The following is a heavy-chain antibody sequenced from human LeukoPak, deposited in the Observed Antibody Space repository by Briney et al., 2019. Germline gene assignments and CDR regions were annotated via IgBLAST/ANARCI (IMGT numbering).Heavy chain of an antibody. D-gene: IGHD3-22*01. CDR2: ISGSGGST. J-gene: IGHJ5*02. CDR3: ARDYDPSYYYDSSGGLDP. Sequence: GGSLRLSCAASGFTFSSYAMSWVRQAPGKGLEWVSAISGSGGSTYCADSVKGRFTISRDNSKNTLYLQMNSLRAEDTAVYYCARDYDPSYYYDSSGGLDPWGQGTLVTVSS. CDR1: GFTFSSYA. V-gene: IGHV3-23*01.